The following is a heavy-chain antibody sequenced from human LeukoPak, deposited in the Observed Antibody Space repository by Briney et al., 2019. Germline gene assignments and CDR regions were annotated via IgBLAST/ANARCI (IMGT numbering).Heavy chain of an antibody. CDR3: ARASTTVPNLLDH. CDR1: GFSVKSNY. J-gene: IGHJ4*02. Sequence: GGSLRLSCAASGFSVKSNYMTWVRHAPGKGLVWVARIKGDGSSTIYADSVKGRFTISRDNSKNTLYLQTSSLRAEDTAVYYCARASTTVPNLLDHWGRGTLVTVSS. D-gene: IGHD4-17*01. CDR2: IKGDGSST. V-gene: IGHV3-74*01.